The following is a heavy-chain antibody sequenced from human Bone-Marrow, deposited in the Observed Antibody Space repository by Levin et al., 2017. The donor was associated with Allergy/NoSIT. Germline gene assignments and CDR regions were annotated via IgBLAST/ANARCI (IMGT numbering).Heavy chain of an antibody. V-gene: IGHV3-48*03. CDR3: ASGPISDY. J-gene: IGHJ4*02. CDR1: GFSFVTYE. CDR2: INEDSDTI. Sequence: TGGSLRLSCEASGFSFVTYEMTWVRQAPGKGLEWIAYINEDSDTIYYADSVKGRFTISRDNAKNSLSLQMDTLRAEDTAVYYCASGPISDYWGRGAQVTVSS. D-gene: IGHD3-3*01.